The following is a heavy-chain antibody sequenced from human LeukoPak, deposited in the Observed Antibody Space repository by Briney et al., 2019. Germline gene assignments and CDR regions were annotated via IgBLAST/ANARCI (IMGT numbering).Heavy chain of an antibody. CDR1: GGSISSYY. J-gene: IGHJ6*03. Sequence: SETLSLTCTGTGGSISSYYWSWIRQPPGKGLEWIGYMYSRGSTNYNLSRKSRVTISVDMSKSHCSLKLSSLTAAATTVYYCARANYYGSGPYYYYMDVWGKGTTVTVSS. D-gene: IGHD3-10*01. CDR3: ARANYYGSGPYYYYMDV. V-gene: IGHV4-59*01. CDR2: MYSRGST.